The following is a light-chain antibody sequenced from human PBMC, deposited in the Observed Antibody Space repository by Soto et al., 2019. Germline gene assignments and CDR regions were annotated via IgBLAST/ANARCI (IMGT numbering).Light chain of an antibody. CDR1: QSISRW. J-gene: IGKJ5*01. CDR2: DAS. CDR3: QQYNTYST. V-gene: IGKV1-5*02. Sequence: DFQIARSPCRLSASVSVGAVTIIRASQSISRWLAWYQQKPGKAPQALIYDASSLKSGVPSRFSGNGSGTEFTLTISSLQPDDFATYYCQQYNTYSTFGPGTRLEIK.